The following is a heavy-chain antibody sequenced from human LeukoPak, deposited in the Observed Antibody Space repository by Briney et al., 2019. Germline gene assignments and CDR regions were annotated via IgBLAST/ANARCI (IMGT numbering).Heavy chain of an antibody. J-gene: IGHJ4*02. CDR1: GGSISSSDYY. CDR2: IYYSGST. D-gene: IGHD2-2*01. V-gene: IGHV4-39*01. CDR3: ARGRHQLFFDY. Sequence: SETLSLTCTVSGGSISSSDYYWGWIRQPPGKGLEWTGSIYYSGSTYYNPSLRSRVTISVDTSKNQFSLKLSSVTAADTAVYYCARGRHQLFFDYWGQGTLVTVSS.